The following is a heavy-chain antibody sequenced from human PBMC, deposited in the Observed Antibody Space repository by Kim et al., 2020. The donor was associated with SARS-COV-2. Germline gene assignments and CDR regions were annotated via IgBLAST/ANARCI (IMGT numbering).Heavy chain of an antibody. Sequence: ASVKVSCKASGYTFTGYYMHWVRQAPGQGLEWMGWINPNSGGTNYAQKFQGRVTMTRDTSISTAYMELSRLRSDDTAVYYCARVGSSIQLWPYYYYGMDVWGQGTTVTVSS. D-gene: IGHD5-18*01. CDR2: INPNSGGT. CDR1: GYTFTGYY. CDR3: ARVGSSIQLWPYYYYGMDV. V-gene: IGHV1-2*02. J-gene: IGHJ6*02.